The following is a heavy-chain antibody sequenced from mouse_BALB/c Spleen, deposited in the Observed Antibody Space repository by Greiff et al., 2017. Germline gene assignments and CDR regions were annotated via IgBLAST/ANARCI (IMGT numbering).Heavy chain of an antibody. D-gene: IGHD2-1*01. Sequence: VKLVESGAELVRPGTSVKISCKASGYTFTNYWLGWVKQRPGHGLEWIGDIYPGGGYTNYNEKFKGKATLTADTSSSTAYMQLSSLTSEDSAVYFCARDYGNYVGYFDYWGQGTTLTVSS. CDR2: IYPGGGYT. CDR1: GYTFTNYW. CDR3: ARDYGNYVGYFDY. V-gene: IGHV1-63*02. J-gene: IGHJ2*01.